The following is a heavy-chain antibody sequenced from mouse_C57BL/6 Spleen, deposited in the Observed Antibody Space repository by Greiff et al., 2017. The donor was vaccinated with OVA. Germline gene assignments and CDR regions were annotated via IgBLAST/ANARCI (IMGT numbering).Heavy chain of an antibody. J-gene: IGHJ1*03. Sequence: EVQLQQSGAELVRPGASVKLSCTASGFTIKDDYMHWVKQRPEQGLEWIGWIDPENGDTEYASKFQGKATITADTSSNTAYLQLSSLTSEDTAVDCCTTRDAPWYFDVWGTGTTVTVSA. CDR2: IDPENGDT. CDR1: GFTIKDDY. V-gene: IGHV14-4*01. CDR3: TTRDAPWYFDV.